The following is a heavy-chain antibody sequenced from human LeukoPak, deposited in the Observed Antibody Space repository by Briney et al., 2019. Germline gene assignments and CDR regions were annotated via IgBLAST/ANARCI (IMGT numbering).Heavy chain of an antibody. Sequence: SETLSLTCTVSGYSISSGYYWGWIRQPPGKGLEWIGSIYHSGSTYYNPSLKSRVTISVDTSKNQFSLKLSSVTAADTAVYYCARVYYYDSSGYPPWAFDIWGQGTMVTVSS. CDR2: IYHSGST. J-gene: IGHJ3*02. V-gene: IGHV4-38-2*02. D-gene: IGHD3-22*01. CDR3: ARVYYYDSSGYPPWAFDI. CDR1: GYSISSGYY.